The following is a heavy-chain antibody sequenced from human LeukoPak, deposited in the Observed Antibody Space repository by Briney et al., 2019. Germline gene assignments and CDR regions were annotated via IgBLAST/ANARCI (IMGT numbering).Heavy chain of an antibody. CDR3: ARGWENDY. D-gene: IGHD1-26*01. J-gene: IGHJ4*02. Sequence: GASVKVSCKASGYTFNSYGITWVRQAPGQGLEWMGWINTYNSNTNYAQKLQGRVTMTRDPFTSTVYMELRSLRSDDTAVYYCARGWENDYWGQGSLVIVSS. CDR2: INTYNSNT. V-gene: IGHV1-18*01. CDR1: GYTFNSYG.